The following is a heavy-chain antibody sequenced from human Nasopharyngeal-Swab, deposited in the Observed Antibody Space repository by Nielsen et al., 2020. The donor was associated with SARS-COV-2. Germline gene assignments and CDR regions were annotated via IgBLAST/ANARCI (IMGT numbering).Heavy chain of an antibody. V-gene: IGHV1-2*04. CDR2: IKPNSGGT. D-gene: IGHD2-2*01. Sequence: ASVQVSCKASGYTVTGYYMHGVRQAPDQGLEGMGWIKPNSGGTKYAQQFQGWVTMTRDTSNSTTHMELSRLRSDDTAVYYCARGPVAVSAPTPGGGYYYYYMDVWGKGTTVTVSS. CDR3: ARGPVAVSAPTPGGGYYYYYMDV. CDR1: GYTVTGYY. J-gene: IGHJ6*03.